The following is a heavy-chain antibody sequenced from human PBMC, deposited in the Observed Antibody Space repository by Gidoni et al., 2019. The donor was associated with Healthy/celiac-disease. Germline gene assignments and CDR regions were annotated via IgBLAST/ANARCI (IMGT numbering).Heavy chain of an antibody. Sequence: EVQLLESGGGLVQPGGSLRTSGAASGFTFGSYAMSWVRQAPGKGLEWVSSISGSGGSTYYSDSVKGRFTSSRDNSKNTLYLQMNILRAEDTAVYYCANGVVPAAGTSRDWGQGTLVTVSS. D-gene: IGHD2-2*01. CDR1: GFTFGSYA. CDR3: ANGVVPAAGTSRD. V-gene: IGHV3-23*01. CDR2: ISGSGGST. J-gene: IGHJ4*02.